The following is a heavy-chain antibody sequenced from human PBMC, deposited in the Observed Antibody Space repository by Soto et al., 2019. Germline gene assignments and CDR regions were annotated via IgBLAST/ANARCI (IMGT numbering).Heavy chain of an antibody. CDR3: ARVSGWYFLDY. CDR2: INAGNGNT. Sequence: QVRLVQSGAEEKKPGASVKVSCKASGYTFTSHAMHWVRQAPGQRLEWMGWINAGNGNTKYSQKFQGRVTFTRDTSASTAYMELSSLRSEDTAVYYCARVSGWYFLDYWGQGTLVTVSS. CDR1: GYTFTSHA. D-gene: IGHD6-19*01. V-gene: IGHV1-3*05. J-gene: IGHJ4*02.